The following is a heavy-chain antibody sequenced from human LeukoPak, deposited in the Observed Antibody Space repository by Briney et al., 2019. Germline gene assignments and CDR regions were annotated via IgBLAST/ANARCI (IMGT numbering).Heavy chain of an antibody. V-gene: IGHV3-74*01. Sequence: GGSLRLSCAVSGFTFSSFWIHWVRQVPGKGLVWVSRINSDGFSTSYADSVKGRFTISRDNAKNTLYLQMNSLRAEDTAVYYCARGTSGGYFDYWGQGTLVTVSS. J-gene: IGHJ4*02. CDR3: ARGTSGGYFDY. CDR2: INSDGFST. CDR1: GFTFSSFW. D-gene: IGHD1-26*01.